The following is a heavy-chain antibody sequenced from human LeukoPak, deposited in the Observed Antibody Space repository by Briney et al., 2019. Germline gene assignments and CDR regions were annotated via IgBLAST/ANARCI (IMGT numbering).Heavy chain of an antibody. D-gene: IGHD3-3*01. CDR2: IYYSGST. J-gene: IGHJ4*02. CDR1: GGSISSSSYY. Sequence: PSETLSLTCTVSGGSISSSSYYWGWIRQPPGKGLEWIGSIYYSGSTYYNPSLKSRVTISVDTSKNQFSLKLSSVTAADTAVYYCARHCKAGDFWSGYYLHYFDYWGQGTLVTVSS. V-gene: IGHV4-39*01. CDR3: ARHCKAGDFWSGYYLHYFDY.